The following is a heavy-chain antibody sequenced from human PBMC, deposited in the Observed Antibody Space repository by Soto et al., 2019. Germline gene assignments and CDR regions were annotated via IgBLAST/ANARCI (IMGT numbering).Heavy chain of an antibody. Sequence: QVHLVQSGAEVKKPGSSVKVSCKASGSTFSSYGFSWVRQAPGQGLEFMGRIVPTFGNANYAQRFQGRLTLSADESRATVFMELSSLPNEDTAIYYCEAGYCSSGSCFDFWGQGTQVTVSS. CDR1: GSTFSSYG. CDR3: EAGYCSSGSCFDF. CDR2: IVPTFGNA. V-gene: IGHV1-69*18. D-gene: IGHD2-2*03. J-gene: IGHJ4*02.